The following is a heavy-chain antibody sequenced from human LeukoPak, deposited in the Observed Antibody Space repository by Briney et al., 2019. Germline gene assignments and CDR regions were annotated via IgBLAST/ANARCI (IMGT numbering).Heavy chain of an antibody. CDR2: IIPIFGTA. V-gene: IGHV1-69*05. CDR3: ARDATMITYWFDP. Sequence: SVKVSCKASGGTFSSYAISWVRQAPGQGLEWMGGIIPIFGTANYAQKFQGRVTMTRDTSVSTAYMELNRLRSDDTGVYYCARDATMITYWFDPWGQETLVTVSS. CDR1: GGTFSSYA. D-gene: IGHD3-16*01. J-gene: IGHJ5*02.